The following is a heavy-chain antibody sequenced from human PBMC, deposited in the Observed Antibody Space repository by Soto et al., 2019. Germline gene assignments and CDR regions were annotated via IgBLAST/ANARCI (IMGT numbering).Heavy chain of an antibody. Sequence: SVKVSCKASGGTFSSYAISWVRQAPGQGLEWMGGIIPIFGTANYAQKFQGRVTITADKSTSTAYMELSSLRSEDTPVYYCAGSLVGATIDYFDYWGQGTLVTVSS. CDR3: AGSLVGATIDYFDY. CDR2: IIPIFGTA. V-gene: IGHV1-69*06. CDR1: GGTFSSYA. D-gene: IGHD1-26*01. J-gene: IGHJ4*02.